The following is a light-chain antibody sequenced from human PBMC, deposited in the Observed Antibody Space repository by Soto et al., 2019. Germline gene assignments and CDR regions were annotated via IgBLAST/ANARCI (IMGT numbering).Light chain of an antibody. CDR1: TSDVGGYNY. J-gene: IGLJ3*02. CDR3: SSYTSSSTVV. V-gene: IGLV2-14*01. CDR2: EVN. Sequence: QSVLTQPASVSGSPGQSITISCTGTTSDVGGYNYVSWFQQHPDNAPKLMIYEVNYRPSGVSNRFSGSKSGNTASLTISGLQAEDEADYYCSSYTSSSTVVFGGGTKLTV.